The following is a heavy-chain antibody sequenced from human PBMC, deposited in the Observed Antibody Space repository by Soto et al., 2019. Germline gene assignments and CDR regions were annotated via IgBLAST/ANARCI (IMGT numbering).Heavy chain of an antibody. J-gene: IGHJ6*02. Sequence: PGESLKISCNGSGYSFTSYWISWVLQMPGKGLDWMGRIDPSDSYTNYSPSFQGHVTISADKSISTAYLQWSSLKASDTAMYYCARQRITMVRGVIYYYYYGMDVWGQGTTVTVSS. D-gene: IGHD3-10*01. CDR3: ARQRITMVRGVIYYYYYGMDV. V-gene: IGHV5-10-1*01. CDR1: GYSFTSYW. CDR2: IDPSDSYT.